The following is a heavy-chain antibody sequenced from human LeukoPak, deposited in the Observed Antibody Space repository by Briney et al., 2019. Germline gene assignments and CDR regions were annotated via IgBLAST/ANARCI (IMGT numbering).Heavy chain of an antibody. J-gene: IGHJ4*02. Sequence: GESLKISCKASGYSFTSYWIGWVRQMPGKGLEWMGTIYPGDSDTRYSPSFEGQVTISADKSTSTASVQWSSLKASDTAIYYCARRDYGGNSYFDSWGQGTLVTVSS. D-gene: IGHD4-23*01. CDR2: IYPGDSDT. V-gene: IGHV5-51*01. CDR1: GYSFTSYW. CDR3: ARRDYGGNSYFDS.